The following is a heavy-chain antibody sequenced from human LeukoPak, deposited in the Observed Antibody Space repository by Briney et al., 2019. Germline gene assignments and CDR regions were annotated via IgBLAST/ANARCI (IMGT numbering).Heavy chain of an antibody. CDR2: IKQDGSEK. V-gene: IGHV3-7*05. CDR3: ARVIRSYFDY. J-gene: IGHJ4*02. D-gene: IGHD3-3*01. CDR1: RFTFSDFW. Sequence: PGGSLRLSSAASRFTFSDFWMSCVRQAPGQGLEWVANIKQDGSEKYYVDSVTGRFTISSDNAKDSLYLQINSLRAQDTAVYYCARVIRSYFDYWGQDTVDTVSS.